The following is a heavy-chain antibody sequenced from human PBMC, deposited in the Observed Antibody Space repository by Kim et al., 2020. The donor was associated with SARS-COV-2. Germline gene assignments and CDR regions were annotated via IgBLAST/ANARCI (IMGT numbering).Heavy chain of an antibody. V-gene: IGHV3-23*01. CDR3: AKAGRDYYGSGGRRFDP. D-gene: IGHD3-10*01. CDR1: GFTFSSYA. Sequence: GGSLRLSCAASGFTFSSYAMSWVRQAPGKGLEWVSAISSSGGSTYYADSVKGRFTISRDNSKNTLYLQMNSLRAEDTAVYYCAKAGRDYYGSGGRRFDPWGQGTLVPVSS. CDR2: ISSSGGST. J-gene: IGHJ5*02.